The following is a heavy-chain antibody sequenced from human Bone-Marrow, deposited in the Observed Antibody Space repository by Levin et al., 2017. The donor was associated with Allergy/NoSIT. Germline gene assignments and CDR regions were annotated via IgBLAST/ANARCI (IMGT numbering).Heavy chain of an antibody. CDR3: ATGGLDY. J-gene: IGHJ4*02. CDR1: GFAFSADW. V-gene: IGHV3-7*01. CDR2: TNTRGSDK. D-gene: IGHD1-14*01. Sequence: GGSLRLSCVASGFAFSADWMSWFRQAPGKGPEWVATTNTRGSDKYYVDSVKGRFTIFKDNTKNSLYLQMDTLRADDSAIYYCATGGLDYWGQGTLVTVSS.